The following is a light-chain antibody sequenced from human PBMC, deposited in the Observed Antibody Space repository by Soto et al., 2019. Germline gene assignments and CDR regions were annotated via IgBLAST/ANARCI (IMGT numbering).Light chain of an antibody. V-gene: IGLV2-23*02. CDR3: YSYAGGDTYYV. CDR2: EVN. J-gene: IGLJ1*01. Sequence: QSVLTQPASVSGSPGQSITISCTGTNSDVGNYNLVSWYQQRPGKATKLIIYEVNKRPSGVSSRFSGSKSGNTASLTIFGFQAEDEADYYCYSYAGGDTYYVFGTGTKVTVL. CDR1: NSDVGNYNL.